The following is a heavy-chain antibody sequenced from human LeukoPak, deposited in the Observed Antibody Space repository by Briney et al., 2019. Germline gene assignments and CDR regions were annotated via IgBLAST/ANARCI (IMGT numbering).Heavy chain of an antibody. J-gene: IGHJ4*02. Sequence: SETLSLTCAVYGGSFSGYYWSWIRRPPGKGLEWNGEINHSGSTNYNPSLKSRVTISVDTSKNQFSLKLSSVTAADTAVYYCARLSQYYYDSSGYPPADYWGQGTLVTVSS. V-gene: IGHV4-34*01. CDR3: ARLSQYYYDSSGYPPADY. D-gene: IGHD3-22*01. CDR1: GGSFSGYY. CDR2: INHSGST.